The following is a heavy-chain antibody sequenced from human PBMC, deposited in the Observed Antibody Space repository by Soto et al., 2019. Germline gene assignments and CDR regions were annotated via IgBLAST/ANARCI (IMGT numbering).Heavy chain of an antibody. V-gene: IGHV3-9*01. Sequence: VQVVASGGGLVQPGRSLRLSCAVSGFRFEQYVMHWVRQPPGKGLECVSTVRPTGDTVAYADSVEGRFTVSRDNAKNSLYLQMNSLKGDDTAFYYCLKAASNCSIEDWGQGTLVTVSS. J-gene: IGHJ4*02. D-gene: IGHD3-10*02. CDR3: LKAASNCSIED. CDR1: GFRFEQYV. CDR2: VRPTGDTV.